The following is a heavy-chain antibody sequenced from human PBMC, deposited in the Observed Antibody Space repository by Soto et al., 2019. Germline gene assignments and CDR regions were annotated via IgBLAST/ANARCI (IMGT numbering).Heavy chain of an antibody. CDR1: GFTFGSHG. D-gene: IGHD4-4*01. CDR2: IWYDGRKK. J-gene: IGHJ4*02. V-gene: IGHV3-33*01. Sequence: QVQLVESGGGVVQPVASLRLSCTASGFTFGSHGMHWVRQPPGKGLEWVAVIWYDGRKKYYADSVKGRFTISRDNSKNTLNLQMSSLRAEDTAVYYCARGNGHSNGKLDHWGQGALVTVSS. CDR3: ARGNGHSNGKLDH.